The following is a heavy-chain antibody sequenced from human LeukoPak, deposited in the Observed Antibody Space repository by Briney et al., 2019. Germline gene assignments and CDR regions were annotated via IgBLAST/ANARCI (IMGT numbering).Heavy chain of an antibody. J-gene: IGHJ4*02. Sequence: SETLSPTCTVSGGSISSGSYYWSWIRQPAGKGLEWIGRIYTSGSTNYDPSLKSRVTISVDTSKNQFSLKLSSVTAADTAVYYCASGTPLDYWGQGTLVTVSS. CDR3: ASGTPLDY. CDR2: IYTSGST. CDR1: GGSISSGSYY. D-gene: IGHD1-1*01. V-gene: IGHV4-61*02.